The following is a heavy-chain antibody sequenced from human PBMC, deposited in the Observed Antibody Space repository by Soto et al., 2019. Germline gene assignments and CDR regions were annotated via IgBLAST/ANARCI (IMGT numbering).Heavy chain of an antibody. V-gene: IGHV1-24*01. J-gene: IGHJ4*02. CDR3: ATAPQSSTWYLGFESPETRPFDY. Sequence: QVQLVQSGTEVKKPGASVKVSCKVSGYTLTELSMHWVRQAPGKGLEWMGGFDPEDGETIYARKFQGRVTMTEDTSTHTAYMELSSLSSEDTAIYFCATAPQSSTWYLGFESPETRPFDYWGPGTLVTVSS. D-gene: IGHD2-2*01. CDR2: FDPEDGET. CDR1: GYTLTELS.